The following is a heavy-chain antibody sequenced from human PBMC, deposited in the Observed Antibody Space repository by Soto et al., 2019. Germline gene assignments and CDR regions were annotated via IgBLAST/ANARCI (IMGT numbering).Heavy chain of an antibody. Sequence: QVQLQESGPGLVKPSQTLSLTCTVSGGSISRGGYYWSWIRQHPGKGLEWIGYIYYSGGTYYNPSLKSRVTISVDTSENQFSLRLSSVTVADTAVYYCARKDSGYADYMDVWGKGTTVTVSS. J-gene: IGHJ6*03. V-gene: IGHV4-31*03. CDR2: IYYSGGT. D-gene: IGHD5-12*01. CDR1: GGSISRGGYY. CDR3: ARKDSGYADYMDV.